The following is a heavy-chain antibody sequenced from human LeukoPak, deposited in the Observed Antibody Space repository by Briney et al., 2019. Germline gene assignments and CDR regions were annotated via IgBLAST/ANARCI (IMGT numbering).Heavy chain of an antibody. CDR3: TSGRDTTGYFVY. D-gene: IGHD3-22*01. J-gene: IGHJ4*02. CDR2: IDANTGNP. V-gene: IGHV7-4-1*02. Sequence: VASVKVSCKASGYTFTNYTINWVRLAPGQGLEWMGWIDANTGNPTYAQGFAGRFVFSLDTSVTTTYLQISSLKAEDTAVYFCTSGRDTTGYFVYWGQGTLVTVSS. CDR1: GYTFTNYT.